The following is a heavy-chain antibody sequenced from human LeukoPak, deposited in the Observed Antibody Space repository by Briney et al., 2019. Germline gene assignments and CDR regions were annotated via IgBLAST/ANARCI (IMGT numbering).Heavy chain of an antibody. CDR3: ARDGGVFGSWSYLNY. Sequence: SPSLSLTRTVSAGSISSYYRSSIRQPAGGGLEWIVRIYFSGSANYNPPLKSRVTMSVDTSKNTCSLRLSAVTPAHTAVCNSARDGGVFGSWSYLNYWGQGALVTVSS. CDR1: AGSISSYY. CDR2: IYFSGSA. J-gene: IGHJ4*02. V-gene: IGHV4-4*07. D-gene: IGHD3-10*01.